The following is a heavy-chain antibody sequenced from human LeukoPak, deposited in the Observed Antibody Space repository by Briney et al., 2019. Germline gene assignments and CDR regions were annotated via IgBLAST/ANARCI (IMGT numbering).Heavy chain of an antibody. CDR3: ARGQYSGSCFDN. V-gene: IGHV4-39*07. Sequence: SETLSLTCTVSGGSISSSGYYWGWIRQPPGKGLDWIGSVYYGGSTNYNPSLKSRVTILVDTSKNQFSLKVSSVTAADTAVYYCARGQYSGSCFDNWGQGSLVTVSS. D-gene: IGHD1-26*01. CDR1: GGSISSSGYY. CDR2: VYYGGST. J-gene: IGHJ4*02.